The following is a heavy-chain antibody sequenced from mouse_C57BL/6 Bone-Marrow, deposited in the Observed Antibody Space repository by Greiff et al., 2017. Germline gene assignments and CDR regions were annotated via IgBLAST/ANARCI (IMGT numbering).Heavy chain of an antibody. V-gene: IGHV5-6*01. J-gene: IGHJ1*03. D-gene: IGHD1-1*01. CDR3: ARHGDYYGSSYWYFDV. CDR2: ISSGGSYT. CDR1: GFTFSSYG. Sequence: EVHLVESGGDLVKPGGSLKLSCAASGFTFSSYGMSWVRQTPDKRLEWVATISSGGSYTYYPDSVKGRFTISRDNAKNTLYQQMSSLNSEDTTMYYCARHGDYYGSSYWYFDVWGTGTTVTVSS.